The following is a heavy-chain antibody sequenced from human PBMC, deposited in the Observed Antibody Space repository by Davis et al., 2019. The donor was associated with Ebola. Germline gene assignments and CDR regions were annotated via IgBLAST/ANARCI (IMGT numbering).Heavy chain of an antibody. CDR2: IVVGSGNT. V-gene: IGHV1-58*02. J-gene: IGHJ4*02. Sequence: AASVKVSCKASGFTFTSSAMQWVRQARGQRLEWIGWIVVGSGNTNYAQKFQERVTITRDMSTSTAYMELSSLRSEDTAVYYCARDLGWEWYYFDYWGQGTLVTVSS. D-gene: IGHD3-3*01. CDR1: GFTFTSSA. CDR3: ARDLGWEWYYFDY.